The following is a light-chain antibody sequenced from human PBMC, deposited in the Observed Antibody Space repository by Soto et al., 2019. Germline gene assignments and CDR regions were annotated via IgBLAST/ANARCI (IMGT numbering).Light chain of an antibody. Sequence: DMQLTQSPSFLSASVGDRVTITCRASQSISSYLNWYQQKPGKAPKLLIYKASTLKSGVPSRFSGSGSGTEFTLTISSLQPDDFATYYCQQYNSYSRTFGQGTKVDIK. J-gene: IGKJ1*01. CDR2: KAS. CDR3: QQYNSYSRT. CDR1: QSISSY. V-gene: IGKV1-5*03.